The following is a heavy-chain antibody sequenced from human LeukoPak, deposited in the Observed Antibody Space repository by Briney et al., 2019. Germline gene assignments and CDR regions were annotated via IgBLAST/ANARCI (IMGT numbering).Heavy chain of an antibody. V-gene: IGHV4-30-4*01. CDR1: SGSISSGDYY. Sequence: SETLSLTCTVSSGSISSGDYYWSWIRQPPGKGLEWIAYMYYSGSTYYNPSLKSRVTMSADTSKNQLSLKLSSVTAADTAVYYCARPYYYDSRIDPWGQGILVTVSS. CDR3: ARPYYYDSRIDP. CDR2: MYYSGST. D-gene: IGHD3-22*01. J-gene: IGHJ5*02.